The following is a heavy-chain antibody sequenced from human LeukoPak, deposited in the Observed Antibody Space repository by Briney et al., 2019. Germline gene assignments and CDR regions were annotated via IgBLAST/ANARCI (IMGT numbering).Heavy chain of an antibody. Sequence: GGSLRLSCAASGFTFSSYWMNWARQAPGKGLEWVASINHNGNVNYYVDSVKGQFTISRDNAKNSLYLQRSNLRAEDTAVYFCARGGGLDVWGQGATVTVSS. J-gene: IGHJ6*02. V-gene: IGHV3-7*03. CDR1: GFTFSSYW. CDR3: ARGGGLDV. D-gene: IGHD3-16*01. CDR2: INHNGNVN.